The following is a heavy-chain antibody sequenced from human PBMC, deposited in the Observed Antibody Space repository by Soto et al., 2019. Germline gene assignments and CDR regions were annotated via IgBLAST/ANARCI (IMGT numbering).Heavy chain of an antibody. Sequence: SQTLSLTCTVSGGSVSSGSYYWSWIRQPPGKGLEWIGYIYYSGSTNYNPSLKSRVTISVDTSKNQFSLKLSSVTAADTAVYYCARVESSLGTAMNGVFDYWGQGTLVTVSS. D-gene: IGHD5-18*01. J-gene: IGHJ4*02. V-gene: IGHV4-61*01. CDR1: GGSVSSGSYY. CDR2: IYYSGST. CDR3: ARVESSLGTAMNGVFDY.